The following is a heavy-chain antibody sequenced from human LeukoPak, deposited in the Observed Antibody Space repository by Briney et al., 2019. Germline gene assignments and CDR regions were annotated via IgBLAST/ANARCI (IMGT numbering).Heavy chain of an antibody. J-gene: IGHJ4*02. CDR2: VIPIFGTA. V-gene: IGHV1-69*05. CDR3: ARNYGDYEEDSRGYFDY. CDR1: GGTFSGYA. Sequence: SVKVSCKASGGTFSGYAISWVRQAPGQGLEWMGRVIPIFGTANYAQKFQGRVTITTDESTSTAYMELSSLRSEDTAVYYCARNYGDYEEDSRGYFDYWGQGTLVTVSS. D-gene: IGHD4-17*01.